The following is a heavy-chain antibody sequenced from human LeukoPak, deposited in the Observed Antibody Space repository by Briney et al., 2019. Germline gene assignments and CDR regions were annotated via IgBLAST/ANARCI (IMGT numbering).Heavy chain of an antibody. CDR2: ISSSSSYI. D-gene: IGHD3-3*01. V-gene: IGHV3-21*01. J-gene: IGHJ4*02. Sequence: PGGSLRLSCAASGFTFSSYSMNWVRQAPGKGLEWVSSISSSSSYIYYADSVKGRFTISRDNAKNSLYLQMNSLRAEDTAVYYCASSTYYDFWSGYPFLDFDYWGQGTLVTVSS. CDR1: GFTFSSYS. CDR3: ASSTYYDFWSGYPFLDFDY.